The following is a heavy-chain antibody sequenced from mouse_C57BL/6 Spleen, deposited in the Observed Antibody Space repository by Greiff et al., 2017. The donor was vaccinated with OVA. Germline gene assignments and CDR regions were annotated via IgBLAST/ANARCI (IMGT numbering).Heavy chain of an antibody. CDR1: GFNIKDDY. CDR3: TTRYDYYAMDY. J-gene: IGHJ4*01. Sequence: EVQLQESGAELVRPGASVKLSCTASGFNIKDDYMHWVKQRPEQGLEWIGWIDPENGDTEYASKFQGKATITADTSSNTAYLQLSSLTSEDTAVYYCTTRYDYYAMDYWGQGTSVTVSS. V-gene: IGHV14-4*01. CDR2: IDPENGDT.